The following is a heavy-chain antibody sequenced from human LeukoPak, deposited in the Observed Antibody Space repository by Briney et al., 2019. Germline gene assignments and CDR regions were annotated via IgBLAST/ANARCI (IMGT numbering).Heavy chain of an antibody. J-gene: IGHJ4*02. Sequence: PGGSLRLSCAASGCTFSSYEMNWVRQAPGKGLEWVSVIYSGGSTYYADSVKGRFIISRDNSKNTLYLQMNSLRVEDTAVYYCARSELPVASFDYWGQGTLVTVSS. V-gene: IGHV3-53*01. CDR3: ARSELPVASFDY. D-gene: IGHD2-2*01. CDR2: IYSGGST. CDR1: GCTFSSYE.